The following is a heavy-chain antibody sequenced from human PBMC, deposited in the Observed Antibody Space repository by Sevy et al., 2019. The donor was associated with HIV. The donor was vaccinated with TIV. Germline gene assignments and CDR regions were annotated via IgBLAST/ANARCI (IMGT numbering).Heavy chain of an antibody. CDR2: ISSSGSTI. CDR3: AREGIGRGWFDP. J-gene: IGHJ5*02. CDR1: GFTFSSYE. V-gene: IGHV3-48*03. Sequence: GGSLRLSCAASGFTFSSYEMNWVRQAPGKGLEWVSYISSSGSTIYYADSVKGRFIISRDNAKNSLYLQMNSLRAEDTAAYYCAREGIGRGWFDPWGQGTLVTVSS. D-gene: IGHD2-15*01.